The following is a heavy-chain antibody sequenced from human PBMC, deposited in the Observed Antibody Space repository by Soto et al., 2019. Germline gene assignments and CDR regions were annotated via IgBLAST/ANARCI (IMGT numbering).Heavy chain of an antibody. J-gene: IGHJ3*02. V-gene: IGHV1-18*01. CDR3: ARDVEYYYDSSGYYYDAFDI. D-gene: IGHD3-22*01. Sequence: ASVKVSCKASGYIFTSYGISWVRQAPGQGLEWMGWISAYNGNTNYAQKLQGRVTMTTDTSTSTAYMELRSLRSDDTAVYYCARDVEYYYDSSGYYYDAFDIWGQGTMVTVSS. CDR2: ISAYNGNT. CDR1: GYIFTSYG.